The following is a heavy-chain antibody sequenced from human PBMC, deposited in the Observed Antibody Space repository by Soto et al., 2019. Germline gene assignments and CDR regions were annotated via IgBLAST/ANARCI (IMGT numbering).Heavy chain of an antibody. V-gene: IGHV1-8*01. Sequence: QVQLVQSGAEVKKPGASVKVSCKASGYTFTSYDINWVRQATGQGLEWMGWMNPNSGNTGYAQKFQGRVTMTRNTSISTAYMELSSLRSEDTAVYYCARGLNRRITIFGVVRDWFDPWGQGTLVTVSS. CDR3: ARGLNRRITIFGVVRDWFDP. D-gene: IGHD3-3*01. J-gene: IGHJ5*02. CDR1: GYTFTSYD. CDR2: MNPNSGNT.